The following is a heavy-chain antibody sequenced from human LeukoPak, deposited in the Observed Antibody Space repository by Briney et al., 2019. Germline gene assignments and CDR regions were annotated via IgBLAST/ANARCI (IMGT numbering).Heavy chain of an antibody. CDR3: ARGGFSYEPPEFDY. CDR2: INVDSGNT. Sequence: ASVKVSCKASGYIFTTYGITWMRQAPGQGLESMGWINVDSGNTFYAQKFQGRVAMTTEKSTSTAYMELRSLTSDDTAVYFCARGGFSYEPPEFDYWGQGTLVTVSS. CDR1: GYIFTTYG. J-gene: IGHJ4*02. V-gene: IGHV1-18*04. D-gene: IGHD5-18*01.